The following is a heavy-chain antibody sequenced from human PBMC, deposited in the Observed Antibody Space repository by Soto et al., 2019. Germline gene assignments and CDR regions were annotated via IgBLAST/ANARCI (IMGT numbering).Heavy chain of an antibody. D-gene: IGHD3-16*01. CDR2: VYYTGTT. CDR3: ARGGIMWAQYFSTY. Sequence: PSGTLSLTCTVSNDSVDDTNYFWSWIRQSPGKGLEWIGYVYYTGTTDYNPSFKSRVSMSIDTSKNQFSLKVNSLTAADTAVYFCARGGIMWAQYFSTYWDQGVPVTVS. V-gene: IGHV4-61*01. CDR1: NDSVDDTNYF. J-gene: IGHJ4*02.